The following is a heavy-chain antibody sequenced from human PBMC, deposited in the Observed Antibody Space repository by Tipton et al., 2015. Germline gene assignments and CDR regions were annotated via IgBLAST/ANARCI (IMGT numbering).Heavy chain of an antibody. CDR1: GGSITSPTYH. V-gene: IGHV4-39*01. J-gene: IGHJ6*02. D-gene: IGHD6-13*01. CDR2: IFHSGTT. Sequence: TLSLTCTVSGGSITSPTYHWAWIRQPPGKGLEWIGSIFHSGTTYYNPSLKSRVAISVDTSKKQFSLNLTSVTAADAAVYFCASQYSSHWSGREYYGLDVWGQGATVTVSS. CDR3: ASQYSSHWSGREYYGLDV.